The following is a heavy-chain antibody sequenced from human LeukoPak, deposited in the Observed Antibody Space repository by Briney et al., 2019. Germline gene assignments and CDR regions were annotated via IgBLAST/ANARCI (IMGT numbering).Heavy chain of an antibody. CDR2: ISSSSSAI. CDR1: GFSFSGYS. J-gene: IGHJ4*02. D-gene: IGHD6-19*01. V-gene: IGHV3-48*02. Sequence: GGSLRLSCAASGFSFSGYSMNWVRQAPGKGLEWVSYISSSSSAIYYADSVKSRFTISRDNAKNSLYLQMNSLRDEDTAVYYCARVGIAVAQFFDYWGQGTLVTVSS. CDR3: ARVGIAVAQFFDY.